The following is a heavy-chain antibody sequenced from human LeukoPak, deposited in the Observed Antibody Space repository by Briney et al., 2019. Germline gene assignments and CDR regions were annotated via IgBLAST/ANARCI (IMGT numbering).Heavy chain of an antibody. V-gene: IGHV3-21*01. Sequence: GGSLRLSCAASGSTFSSYIMNWVRHAPGKGLEWVSSISSSSSYIYYADSVKSRFTVSRDNDTNSLYLQMNSLRAEDTAVYYCARDWRDYDFWFFDYWGQGTLVTVSS. CDR1: GSTFSSYI. D-gene: IGHD3-3*01. CDR2: ISSSSSYI. CDR3: ARDWRDYDFWFFDY. J-gene: IGHJ4*02.